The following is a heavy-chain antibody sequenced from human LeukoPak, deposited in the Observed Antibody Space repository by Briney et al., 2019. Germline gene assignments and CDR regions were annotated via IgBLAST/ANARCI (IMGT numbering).Heavy chain of an antibody. J-gene: IGHJ4*02. V-gene: IGHV3-33*01. CDR3: ARDDNMARLSF. D-gene: IGHD1-1*01. CDR1: GYTFSNHG. CDR2: IWFDARKD. Sequence: PGGSLRLSCVASGYTFSNHGMHWDRQAPGKGLEWVAVIWFDARKDYYGDSVKGRFTISRDVSKNTLYLQMNSLRVEDTAVYYCARDDNMARLSFWGQGTLVTVSS.